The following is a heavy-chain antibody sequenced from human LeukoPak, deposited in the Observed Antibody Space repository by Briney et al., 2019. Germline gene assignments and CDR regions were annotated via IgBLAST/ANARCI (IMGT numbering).Heavy chain of an antibody. CDR3: VRDRDYYAVDY. D-gene: IGHD3-22*01. CDR2: IGKDGSAK. CDR1: GFPFSSYW. Sequence: GGSLRLSCAASGFPFSSYWMGWFRQAPGKGLEWVANIGKDGSAKNYVDSMKGRFTISRDNAKNTVYLQMNSLRADDTAIYYCVRDRDYYAVDYWGQGTLVTVSS. V-gene: IGHV3-7*01. J-gene: IGHJ4*02.